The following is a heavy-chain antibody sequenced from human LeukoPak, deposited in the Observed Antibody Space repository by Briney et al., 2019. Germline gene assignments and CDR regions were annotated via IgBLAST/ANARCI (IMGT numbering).Heavy chain of an antibody. V-gene: IGHV1-2*02. D-gene: IGHD3-10*01. CDR1: GYTFTGYY. Sequence: EASVKVSCKASGYTFTGYYMHWVRQAPGQELEWMGWIDPNSGDTHYPQTFQARVTMTRDTSISTAYMELSGLRSDDTAMYYCATRYGSGSPISYFDLWGRGTLVTVSS. CDR3: ATRYGSGSPISYFDL. J-gene: IGHJ2*01. CDR2: IDPNSGDT.